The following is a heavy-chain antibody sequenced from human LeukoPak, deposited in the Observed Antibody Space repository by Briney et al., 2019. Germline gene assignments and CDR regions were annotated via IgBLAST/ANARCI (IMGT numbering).Heavy chain of an antibody. CDR3: ARTTVTASWFDP. CDR1: GGSISSYY. Sequence: PSETLSLTCTVSGGSISSYYWSWIRQPPGKGLEWIGYIYYSGSTNYNPSLKSRVTISVDTSKNQFSLKLSSVTAADTAVYYCARTTVTASWFDPWGQGTLVTVSS. CDR2: IYYSGST. V-gene: IGHV4-59*01. J-gene: IGHJ5*02. D-gene: IGHD4-17*01.